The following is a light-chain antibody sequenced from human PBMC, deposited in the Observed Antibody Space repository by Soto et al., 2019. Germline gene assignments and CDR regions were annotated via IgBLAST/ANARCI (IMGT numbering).Light chain of an antibody. CDR1: SSNIGAGYD. CDR2: GNN. CDR3: QSYDSSLSGSVV. Sequence: QSVLTQPPSASGAPGQRVTISCTGSSSNIGAGYDVHWYQQLPGTAPKLLIYGNNNRPSGVPDRFSGSKSGTSASLAITGLQAEDEADYYCQSYDSSLSGSVVFGGGTQLTVL. J-gene: IGLJ2*01. V-gene: IGLV1-40*01.